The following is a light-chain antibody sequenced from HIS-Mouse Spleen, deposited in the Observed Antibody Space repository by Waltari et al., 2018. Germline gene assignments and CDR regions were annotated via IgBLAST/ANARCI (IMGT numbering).Light chain of an antibody. CDR2: AAS. Sequence: DIQLTQSPSFLSASVGDRFTITCRASQGISSYLAWYQQKPGKAPKLLIYAASTLQSGVPSRFSGSGSGTEFTLTISSLQPEDFATYYCQQLNSYPITLGQGTRLEIK. J-gene: IGKJ5*01. V-gene: IGKV1-9*01. CDR3: QQLNSYPIT. CDR1: QGISSY.